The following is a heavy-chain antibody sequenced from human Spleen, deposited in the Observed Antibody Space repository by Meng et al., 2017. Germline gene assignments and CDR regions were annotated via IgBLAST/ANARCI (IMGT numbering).Heavy chain of an antibody. Sequence: SETLSLTCAVSGGSISTYYWTWIRQPPGKGLEWIGNIYYSGSTNYNPSLKSRVTISVDTSKNQFSLKLSSVTAADTAVYYCARGLYYYDSSGSYDAFDIWGQGTMVTVSS. CDR2: IYYSGST. V-gene: IGHV4-59*01. CDR1: GGSISTYY. J-gene: IGHJ3*02. D-gene: IGHD3-22*01. CDR3: ARGLYYYDSSGSYDAFDI.